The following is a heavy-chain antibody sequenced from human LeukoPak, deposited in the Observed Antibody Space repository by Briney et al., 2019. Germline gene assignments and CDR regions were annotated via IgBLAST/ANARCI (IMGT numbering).Heavy chain of an antibody. J-gene: IGHJ4*02. V-gene: IGHV1-24*01. CDR3: ATDTGSGYYSSYDY. Sequence: VASVKVSCKVSGYTLTELSMHWVRQAPGKGLEWMGGFDPEDGETIYAQKFQGRVTMTEDTSTDTAYMELSSLRSEDTAVYYCATDTGSGYYSSYDYWGQGTLVTVSS. D-gene: IGHD3-22*01. CDR2: FDPEDGET. CDR1: GYTLTELS.